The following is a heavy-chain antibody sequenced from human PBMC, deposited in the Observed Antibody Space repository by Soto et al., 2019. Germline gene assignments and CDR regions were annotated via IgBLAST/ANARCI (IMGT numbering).Heavy chain of an antibody. Sequence: GKGLEWVAVISYDGSNKYYADSVKGRCTISRDNYKNTLYLQMNSLRAEETVVYHFVFFQAEDGIRDTVPVTAFLLNRSSDL. CDR3: VFFQAEDGIRDTVPVTAFLLNRSSDL. J-gene: IGHJ2*01. D-gene: IGHD1-20*01. CDR2: ISYDGSNK. V-gene: IGHV3-30*03.